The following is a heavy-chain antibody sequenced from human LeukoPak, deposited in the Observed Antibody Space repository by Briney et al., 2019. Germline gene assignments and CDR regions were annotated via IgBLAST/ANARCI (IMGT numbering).Heavy chain of an antibody. D-gene: IGHD1-26*01. CDR3: ARIISGIYYGDAFDV. V-gene: IGHV3-7*01. J-gene: IGHJ3*01. CDR1: GFTFRSYW. CDR2: IKEDGSQK. Sequence: GGSLRLSCAASGFTFRSYWMTWVRQAPGKGLEWVANIKEDGSQKYYVDSVQGRFTISRDNAKNSLYLHMDSLRAGDRAVYYCARIISGIYYGDAFDVWGQGTIVTVSS.